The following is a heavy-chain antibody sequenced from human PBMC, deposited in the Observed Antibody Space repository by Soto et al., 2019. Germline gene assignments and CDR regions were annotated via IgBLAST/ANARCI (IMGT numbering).Heavy chain of an antibody. CDR3: ARHSTTMVRRVTGINWFDP. CDR1: GGSISSSSYY. V-gene: IGHV4-39*01. CDR2: TYFTGST. J-gene: IGHJ5*02. D-gene: IGHD3-10*01. Sequence: QLQLQESGPGLVKPSETLSLTCTVSGGSISSSSYYWGWIRQPPGKGLEWIGSTYFTGSTYYNPSVTSRVSISVDTSNNQFSLKLSDVTAAATAVYYCARHSTTMVRRVTGINWFDPWGQGTLVTVSS.